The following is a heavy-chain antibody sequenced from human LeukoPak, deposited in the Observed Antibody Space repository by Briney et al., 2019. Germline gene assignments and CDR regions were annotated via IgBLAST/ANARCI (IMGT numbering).Heavy chain of an antibody. CDR2: IWYDGSDK. D-gene: IGHD3-22*01. J-gene: IGHJ4*02. CDR3: ARGRGLGSGYYYKFDY. V-gene: IGHV3-33*01. CDR1: GFIFSTHG. Sequence: GGSLRPSCTASGFIFSTHGMHWVRQAPGEGLERVAVIWYDGSDKYYAESVKGRFTISRDNSKNTLYLQMNSLRVEDTAVYYCARGRGLGSGYYYKFDYWGQGTLVTVSS.